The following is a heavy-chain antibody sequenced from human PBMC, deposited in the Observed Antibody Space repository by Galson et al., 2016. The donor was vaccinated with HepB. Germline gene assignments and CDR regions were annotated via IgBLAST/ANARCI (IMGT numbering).Heavy chain of an antibody. CDR2: ISGDGGST. CDR1: GFTFTSFA. D-gene: IGHD1-26*01. CDR3: AGSYSGRKGASDI. V-gene: IGHV3-23*01. Sequence: SLRLSCAASGFTFTSFAMNWFRQAPGKGLEWVSGISGDGGSTYFAASVKGRFTISRDNSKNTVDLQMNSLRAEDTAVYYCAGSYSGRKGASDIWGQGTMVTVSS. J-gene: IGHJ3*02.